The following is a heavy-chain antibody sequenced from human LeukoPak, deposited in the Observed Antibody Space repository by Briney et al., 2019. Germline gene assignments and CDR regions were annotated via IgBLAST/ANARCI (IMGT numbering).Heavy chain of an antibody. J-gene: IGHJ4*02. CDR3: ARDRAKYYDILTGYAPFDY. CDR1: GGSISSSNW. D-gene: IGHD3-9*01. Sequence: SETLSLTCAVSGGSISSSNWWSWVRQPPGKGLEWIGEIYHNGSTNYNPSLKSRVTISVDKSKNQFSLKLSSVTAADTAVYYCARDRAKYYDILTGYAPFDYWGQGTLVTVSS. CDR2: IYHNGST. V-gene: IGHV4-4*02.